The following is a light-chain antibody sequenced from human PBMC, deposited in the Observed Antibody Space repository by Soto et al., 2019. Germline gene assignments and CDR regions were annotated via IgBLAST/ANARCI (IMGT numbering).Light chain of an antibody. V-gene: IGKV3-11*01. CDR2: DAS. CDR3: QQRSNWPCT. CDR1: QSVSSY. Sequence: EIVLTQSPATLYLSPGERATLSCRASQSVSSYLAWYQQKPGQAPRLLIYDASNRATGIPARFSGSGSGTDVTLTISSLEPEDFAVYYCQQRSNWPCTFGGGTKVEI. J-gene: IGKJ4*01.